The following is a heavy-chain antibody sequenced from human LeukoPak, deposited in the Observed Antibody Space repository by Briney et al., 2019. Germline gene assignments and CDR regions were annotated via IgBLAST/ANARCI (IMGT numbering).Heavy chain of an antibody. Sequence: ASVKVSCKASGYTFSGHYMHWVRQAPGQGREWMGWINPNSGGTNYAQKFQGRVTMTRDTSTSTAFMELSRLRSDDTAVYYCARECGADCSTFDFDNWGQGTLVTVSS. CDR3: ARECGADCSTFDFDN. D-gene: IGHD2-21*02. CDR2: INPNSGGT. V-gene: IGHV1-2*02. CDR1: GYTFSGHY. J-gene: IGHJ4*02.